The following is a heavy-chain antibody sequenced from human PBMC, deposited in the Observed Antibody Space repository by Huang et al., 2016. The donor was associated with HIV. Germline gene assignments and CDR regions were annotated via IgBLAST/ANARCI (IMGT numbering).Heavy chain of an antibody. CDR3: ARDSQQWLVEDY. J-gene: IGHJ4*02. V-gene: IGHV3-74*01. CDR1: GFTVSSYW. D-gene: IGHD6-19*01. Sequence: EVQLVESGGGLVQPGGSLRLSCAASGFTVSSYWMHWVRQAPGKGLVWVSRIKSDGSSTSYADAVKGRFTISRDNAKNTLYLQMNSLRAEDTAVYYCARDSQQWLVEDYWGQGTLVTVSS. CDR2: IKSDGSST.